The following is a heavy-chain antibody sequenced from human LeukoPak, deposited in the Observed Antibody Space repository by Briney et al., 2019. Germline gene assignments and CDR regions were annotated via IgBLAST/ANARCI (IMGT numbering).Heavy chain of an antibody. V-gene: IGHV1-2*02. CDR3: AGGLDPRYYYYYMDV. D-gene: IGHD3/OR15-3a*01. CDR2: INPNSGGT. CDR1: GYTFTGYY. Sequence: ASVKVSCKASGYTFTGYYMHWVRQAPGQGLEWMGWINPNSGGTNYAQKFQGRVTMTRDTSISTAYMELSRLRSDDTAVYYCAGGLDPRYYYYYMDVWGKGTTVTVSS. J-gene: IGHJ6*03.